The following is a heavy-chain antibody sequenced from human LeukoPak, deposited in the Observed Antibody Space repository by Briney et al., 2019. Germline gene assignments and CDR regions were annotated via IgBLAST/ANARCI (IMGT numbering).Heavy chain of an antibody. V-gene: IGHV3-21*01. Sequence: GGSLRLSCAASGFTFSSYTMNWVRQAPGKGREWVSSISSSSSYIYYADSVNGRFTISRDNAKNSLYLQMNSLRAADTAVYYCAGPYYLAYWGQGTLVTVSS. CDR3: AGPYYLAY. CDR2: ISSSSSYI. J-gene: IGHJ4*02. CDR1: GFTFSSYT.